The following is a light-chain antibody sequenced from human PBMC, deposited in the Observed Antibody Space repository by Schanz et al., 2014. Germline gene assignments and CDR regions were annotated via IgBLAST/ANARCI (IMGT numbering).Light chain of an antibody. Sequence: QSALTQPPSVSGSPGQSVTISCIGTSSDVGASNRVLWYHHPPGTAPKLLIYEVNNRPSGVPDRFSGSKSGNTASLTISGLQAEDEADYYCCSYAGSSTWVFGGGTKLTVL. J-gene: IGLJ3*02. CDR3: CSYAGSSTWV. CDR1: SSDVGASNR. V-gene: IGLV2-18*02. CDR2: EVN.